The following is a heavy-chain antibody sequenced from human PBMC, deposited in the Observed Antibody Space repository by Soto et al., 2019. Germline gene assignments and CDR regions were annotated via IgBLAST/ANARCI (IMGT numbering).Heavy chain of an antibody. CDR2: IYNGGST. V-gene: IGHV4-59*01. D-gene: IGHD1-26*01. CDR3: TRVTVGTYTPYYSDY. CDR1: GGSIASYY. J-gene: IGHJ4*02. Sequence: PSETLSLTCTISGGSIASYYWNWIRQPPGKGLEWIGYIYNGGSTNYNPSLKSRLTISVDTSKKQVSLKLSSVTAADTAVYYCTRVTVGTYTPYYSDYWGQGTLVTVSS.